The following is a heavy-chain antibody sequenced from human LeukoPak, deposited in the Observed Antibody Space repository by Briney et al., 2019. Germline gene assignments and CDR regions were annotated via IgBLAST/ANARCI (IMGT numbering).Heavy chain of an antibody. CDR1: GFTFSSYW. D-gene: IGHD6-13*01. J-gene: IGHJ4*02. Sequence: PGWSLRLSCAASGFTFSSYWLSWVRQAPGKGLEWVANIKQDGSEKYYVDSVKGRFTISSNNAKNSLYLQMNSPRAEDTGVYYCARKLVGDYWGQGTLVTVSS. V-gene: IGHV3-7*05. CDR3: ARKLVGDY. CDR2: IKQDGSEK.